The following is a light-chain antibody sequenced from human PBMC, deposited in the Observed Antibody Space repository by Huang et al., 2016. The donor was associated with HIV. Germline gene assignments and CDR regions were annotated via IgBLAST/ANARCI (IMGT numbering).Light chain of an antibody. CDR3: QQRISWPPSYT. J-gene: IGKJ2*01. CDR1: QSVSSY. Sequence: EIVLTQSPATLSLSPGDRATLSCSASQSVSSYFAWYQQKPGPAPRLLIYATSNRATGVPARFSGSGSGTDFTLTISSLEPEDFANYYCQQRISWPPSYTFGQGTKVEI. CDR2: ATS. V-gene: IGKV3-11*01.